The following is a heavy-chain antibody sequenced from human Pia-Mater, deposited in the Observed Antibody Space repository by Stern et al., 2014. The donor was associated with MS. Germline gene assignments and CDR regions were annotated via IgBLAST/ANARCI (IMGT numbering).Heavy chain of an antibody. CDR2: ISPIFGTA. J-gene: IGHJ6*02. CDR1: GGTFNVYA. D-gene: IGHD3-9*01. CDR3: ARDGRHTDNYGLDV. Sequence: QVQLVQSGAEVKKPGSSVKVSCKASGGTFNVYAINWLRQAPGQGLEWMGGISPIFGTANDAQKFQGRVTITADESTRTSSMQLSSLRYDDTAVYYCARDGRHTDNYGLDVWGQGTTVTVSS. V-gene: IGHV1-69*01.